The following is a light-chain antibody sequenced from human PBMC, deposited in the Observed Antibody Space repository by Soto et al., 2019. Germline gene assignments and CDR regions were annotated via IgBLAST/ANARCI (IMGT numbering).Light chain of an antibody. Sequence: EIVLTQSPGTLSLSPGERATLSCRASQSIYISSLAWYQHKRGQAPRLLIYAATVRATAVPDRFNGSGSGTDFALTISRLEPEDSAMYYCQQYGASPFAFGPGTKLDV. CDR1: QSIYISS. J-gene: IGKJ3*01. CDR3: QQYGASPFA. CDR2: AAT. V-gene: IGKV3-20*01.